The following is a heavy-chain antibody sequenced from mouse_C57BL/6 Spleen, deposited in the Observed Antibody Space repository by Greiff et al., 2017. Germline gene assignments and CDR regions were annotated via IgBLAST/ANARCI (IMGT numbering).Heavy chain of an antibody. CDR1: GYTFTDYN. Sequence: VQLKESGPELVKPGASVKMSCKASGYTFTDYNMHWVKQSHGKSLEWIGYINPNNGGTSYNQKFKGKATLTVNKSSSTAYMELRSLTSEDSAVYYCAGDYDGLDYWGQGTSVTVSS. J-gene: IGHJ4*01. CDR3: AGDYDGLDY. CDR2: INPNNGGT. D-gene: IGHD2-4*01. V-gene: IGHV1-22*01.